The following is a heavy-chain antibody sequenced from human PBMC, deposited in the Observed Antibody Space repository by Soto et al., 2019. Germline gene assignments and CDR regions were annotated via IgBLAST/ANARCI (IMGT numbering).Heavy chain of an antibody. V-gene: IGHV4-34*01. CDR1: GGSFSGYY. CDR3: ASAGISAPGYY. J-gene: IGHJ4*02. CDR2: INHSGST. Sequence: TSETLSLTCAVYGGSFSGYYWSWIRQPPGKGLEWIGEINHSGSTNYNPSLKSRVTISVDTSKNQSSLKLSSVTAADTAVYYCASAGISAPGYYWGQGTLVTVSS.